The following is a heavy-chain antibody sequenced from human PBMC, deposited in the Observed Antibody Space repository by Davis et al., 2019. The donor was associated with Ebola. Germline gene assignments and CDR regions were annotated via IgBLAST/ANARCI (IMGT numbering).Heavy chain of an antibody. J-gene: IGHJ4*02. CDR1: GFTFSSYA. CDR3: AREWELLDY. Sequence: GESLKIPCAAPGFTFSSYAMHWVRQAPGKGLEWVAVISYDGSNKYYADSVKGRFTISRDNSKNTLYLQMNSLRAEDTAVYYCAREWELLDYWGQGTLVTVSS. D-gene: IGHD1-26*01. V-gene: IGHV3-30*04. CDR2: ISYDGSNK.